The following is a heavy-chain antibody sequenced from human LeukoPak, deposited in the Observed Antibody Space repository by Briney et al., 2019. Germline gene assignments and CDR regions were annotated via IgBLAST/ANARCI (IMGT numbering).Heavy chain of an antibody. CDR1: GFTLSIYA. D-gene: IGHD6-19*01. CDR3: AREEIAVAGIDY. CDR2: ISYDGSNK. Sequence: GQCRKLSCAASGFTLSIYAMHWVSQAPGRGLEWVAVISYDGSNKYYADSVKGRFTISRDNSKNTLYLQMNSLRAEDTAVYYCAREEIAVAGIDYWGQGTLVTVSS. V-gene: IGHV3-30-3*01. J-gene: IGHJ4*02.